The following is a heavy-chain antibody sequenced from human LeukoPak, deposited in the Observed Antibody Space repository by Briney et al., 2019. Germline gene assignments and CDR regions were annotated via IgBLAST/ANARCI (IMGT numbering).Heavy chain of an antibody. Sequence: GGSLRLSCAASGFTVITNDMTWVRQAPGKGLEWVSVLYSDGNTKYADSVQGRFTISRDNSKNTLYLEMNSLSPDDTAVYYCARVRGMDYYMDVWGKGTTVTVSS. CDR3: ARVRGMDYYMDV. V-gene: IGHV3-53*01. D-gene: IGHD6-13*01. CDR1: GFTVITND. CDR2: LYSDGNT. J-gene: IGHJ6*03.